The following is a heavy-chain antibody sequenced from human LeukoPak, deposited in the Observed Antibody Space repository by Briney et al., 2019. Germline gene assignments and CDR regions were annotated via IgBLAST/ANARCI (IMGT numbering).Heavy chain of an antibody. D-gene: IGHD2-21*01. V-gene: IGHV3-7*01. CDR1: GFIFSNYW. CDR2: IDQDGSET. Sequence: AGGSLRLSCAASGFIFSNYWMNWVRQAPGKGLEWVASIDQDGSETNYVDSVKGRFTISRDNPKNSLSLQMNTLRAEDTAVYYCVRYPRLGGDDTGFDSWGQGTLVTVSS. J-gene: IGHJ4*02. CDR3: VRYPRLGGDDTGFDS.